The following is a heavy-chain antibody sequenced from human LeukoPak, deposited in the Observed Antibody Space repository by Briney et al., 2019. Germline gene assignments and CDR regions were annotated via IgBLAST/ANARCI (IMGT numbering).Heavy chain of an antibody. V-gene: IGHV3-30*02. CDR2: IRYDGSNK. J-gene: IGHJ4*02. CDR3: AKDRGNYYGKGTFEY. Sequence: GGSLRLSCAASGFTFSSYGMHWVRQAPGKGLEWVAFIRYDGSNKYYADSVKGRFTISRDNSKNTLYLQANSLRPEDTAVYYCAKDRGNYYGKGTFEYWGQGTLVTVSS. D-gene: IGHD3-10*01. CDR1: GFTFSSYG.